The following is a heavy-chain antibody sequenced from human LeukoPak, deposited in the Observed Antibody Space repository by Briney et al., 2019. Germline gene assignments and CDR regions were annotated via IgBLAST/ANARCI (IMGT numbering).Heavy chain of an antibody. D-gene: IGHD4-11*01. CDR2: IRYDGSNK. Sequence: GGSLRLSCAASGFTFSSYGMHWVRQAPGKGLEWVAFIRYDGSNKYYADSVKGRFTISRDNSKNTLYLQMNSLRAEDTAAYYCARDPPYSNYVSDSAFDIWGQGTMVTVSS. CDR1: GFTFSSYG. V-gene: IGHV3-30*02. J-gene: IGHJ3*02. CDR3: ARDPPYSNYVSDSAFDI.